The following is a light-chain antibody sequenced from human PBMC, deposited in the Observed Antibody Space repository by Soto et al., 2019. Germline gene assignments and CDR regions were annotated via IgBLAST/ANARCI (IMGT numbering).Light chain of an antibody. Sequence: EIVLTQSPGTLSLSPGERATLSCRASQSVTSSHLAWYQQKPGQAPRLLMYGASTRATGIPDRFSGSGSGTDFILTISRLEPEDFAVYYCQQYGSSPRTFGQGTKVEI. J-gene: IGKJ1*01. CDR1: QSVTSSH. V-gene: IGKV3-20*01. CDR2: GAS. CDR3: QQYGSSPRT.